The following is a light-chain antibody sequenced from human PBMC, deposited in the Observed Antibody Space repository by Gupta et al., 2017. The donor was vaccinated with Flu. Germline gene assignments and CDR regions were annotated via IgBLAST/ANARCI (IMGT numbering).Light chain of an antibody. J-gene: IGKJ5*01. CDR1: QRISNW. CDR3: QQYNSYSPVT. CDR2: KAS. V-gene: IGKV1-5*03. Sequence: DRVTITCWASQRISNWLAWYQQKPGKAPNLLIYKASNLQSGVPSRFSGSGSGTEFTLTISSLQPDDFATYYCQQYNSYSPVTFGQGTRLEI.